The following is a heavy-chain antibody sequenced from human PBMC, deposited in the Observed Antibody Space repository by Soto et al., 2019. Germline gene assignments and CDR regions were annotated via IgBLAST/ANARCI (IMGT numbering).Heavy chain of an antibody. CDR2: ISWNSGSI. V-gene: IGHV3-9*01. CDR1: GFTFDDYA. D-gene: IGHD3-22*01. J-gene: IGHJ4*02. Sequence: PGGSLRLSCAASGFTFDDYAMHWVRQAPGKGLEWVSGISWNSGSIGYADSVKGRFTISRDNAKNSLYLQMNSLRAEDTALYYCAKAIWYYDSSGYYQETYYFDYWGQGTLVTVSS. CDR3: AKAIWYYDSSGYYQETYYFDY.